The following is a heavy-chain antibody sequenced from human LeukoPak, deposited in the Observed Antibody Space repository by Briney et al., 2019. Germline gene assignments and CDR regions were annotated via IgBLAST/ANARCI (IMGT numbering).Heavy chain of an antibody. J-gene: IGHJ4*02. D-gene: IGHD3-3*01. CDR2: FDPENAEI. V-gene: IGHV1-24*01. CDR3: ATRGSDFWSGFDF. CDR1: GNTLRELP. Sequence: PVASVKVSCKLSGNTLRELPIQWVRQAGGKGLEWMAGFDPENAEIVYAQKFQGRVTMTEDTSTNTAYMELTSLTSDDTALYYCATRGSDFWSGFDFWGQGTQVTVSS.